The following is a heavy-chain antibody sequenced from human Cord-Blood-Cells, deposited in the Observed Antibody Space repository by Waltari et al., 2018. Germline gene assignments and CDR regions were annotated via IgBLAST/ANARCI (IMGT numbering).Heavy chain of an antibody. D-gene: IGHD1-26*01. CDR1: GGSFSSSSYD. V-gene: IGHV4-39*01. Sequence: QLQLQESAPGLVKPSETLSLTCTVSGGSFSSSSYDWGWIRQPPGKGLEWIGIIYYSGSTYYNPSLKSRVTISVDTSKNQFSLKLSSVTAADTAVYYCARRGGGSYLDYWGQGTLVTVSS. J-gene: IGHJ4*02. CDR2: IYYSGST. CDR3: ARRGGGSYLDY.